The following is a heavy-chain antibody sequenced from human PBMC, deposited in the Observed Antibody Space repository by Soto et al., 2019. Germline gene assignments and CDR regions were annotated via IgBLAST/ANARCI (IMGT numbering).Heavy chain of an antibody. V-gene: IGHV4-31*03. D-gene: IGHD5-18*01. CDR1: GGSISSGGYY. Sequence: SETLSLTCTVSGGSISSGGYYWSWIRQHPGKGLEWIGYIYYSGSTYYNPSLKSRVTISVDTSKNQFSLKLSSVTAADTAVYYCARSGYSYGPNPLLYCGQVTLVTVSS. CDR2: IYYSGST. CDR3: ARSGYSYGPNPLLY. J-gene: IGHJ4*02.